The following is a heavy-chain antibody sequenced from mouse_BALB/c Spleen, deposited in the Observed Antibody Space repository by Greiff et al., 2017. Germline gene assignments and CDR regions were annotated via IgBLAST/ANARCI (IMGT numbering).Heavy chain of an antibody. D-gene: IGHD2-1*01. Sequence: EVKLVESGGGLVKPGGSLKLSCAASGFTFSSYTMSWVRQTPEKRLEWVATISSGGSYTYYPDSVKGRFTISRDNAKNTLYLQMSSLKSEDTAMYYCTRGGGNYVWFAYWGQGTLVTVSA. V-gene: IGHV5-6-4*01. J-gene: IGHJ3*01. CDR3: TRGGGNYVWFAY. CDR1: GFTFSSYT. CDR2: ISSGGSYT.